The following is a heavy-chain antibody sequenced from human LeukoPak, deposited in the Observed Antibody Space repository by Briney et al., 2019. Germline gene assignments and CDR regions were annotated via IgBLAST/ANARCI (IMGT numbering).Heavy chain of an antibody. CDR2: INTNTGNP. J-gene: IGHJ4*02. CDR1: GYTFTSYA. CDR3: ATRWEYYYDSSGYSFDY. Sequence: ASVKVSCKASGYTFTSYAMNWVRQAPEQGLEWMGWINTNTGNPTYAQGFTGRFVFSLDTSVSTAYLQISSLKAEDTAVYYCATRWEYYYDSSGYSFDYWGQGTLVTVSP. D-gene: IGHD3-22*01. V-gene: IGHV7-4-1*02.